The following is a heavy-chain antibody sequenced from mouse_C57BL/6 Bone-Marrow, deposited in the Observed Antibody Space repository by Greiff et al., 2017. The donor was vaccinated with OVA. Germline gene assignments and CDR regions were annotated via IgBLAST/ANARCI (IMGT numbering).Heavy chain of an antibody. CDR1: GYAFSSSW. CDR2: IYPGDGDT. J-gene: IGHJ4*01. CDR3: ARYRLLRAMDY. D-gene: IGHD1-1*01. V-gene: IGHV1-82*01. Sequence: VQLQESGPELVKPGASVKISCKASGYAFSSSWMNWVKQRPGKGLEWIGRIYPGDGDTNYNGKFKGKATLTADKSSSTAYMQLSSLTSEDSAVYFCARYRLLRAMDYWGQGTSVTVSS.